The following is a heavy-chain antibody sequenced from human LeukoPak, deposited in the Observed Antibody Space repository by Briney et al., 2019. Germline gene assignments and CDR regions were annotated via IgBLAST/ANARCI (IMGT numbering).Heavy chain of an antibody. V-gene: IGHV1-69*04. D-gene: IGHD1-26*01. CDR3: ARGATGDAFDI. Sequence: SVKSFCKASGGTISSYAISWMLQAPGQVLEWMGRIIPILGIANYAQKFQGRVTITADKSTSTAYMELSSLRSEDTAVYYCARGATGDAFDIWGQGTMVTVSS. CDR1: GGTISSYA. J-gene: IGHJ3*02. CDR2: IIPILGIA.